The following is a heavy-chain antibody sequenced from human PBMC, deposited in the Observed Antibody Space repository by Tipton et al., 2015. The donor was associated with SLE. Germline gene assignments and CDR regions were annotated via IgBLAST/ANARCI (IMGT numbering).Heavy chain of an antibody. J-gene: IGHJ6*02. CDR1: GGSISSYY. D-gene: IGHD1-26*01. V-gene: IGHV4-59*12. Sequence: TLSLTCTVSGGSISSYYWSWIRQPPGKGLEWIGEIYHTGSTNYNPSLKSRVTISGDKSKNQFSLRLNSLTAADTAVYYCARGRELLGYYYYAMDVWGQGTTVTVSS. CDR3: ARGRELLGYYYYAMDV. CDR2: IYHTGST.